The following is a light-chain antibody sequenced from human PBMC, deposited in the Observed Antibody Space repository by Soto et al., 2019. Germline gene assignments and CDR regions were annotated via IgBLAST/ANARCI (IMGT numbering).Light chain of an antibody. J-gene: IGLJ2*01. V-gene: IGLV2-8*01. CDR3: CSYASTYRRMI. Sequence: QSALTQPPSASGSPGQSVTISCTGTSSDVGAYNYVSWYQQHPGKAPKLMIYEVTKRPSGVPDRFSGSKSGNTASLTVSGLQAEDEADYYCCSYASTYRRMIFGEGTTVTVL. CDR1: SSDVGAYNY. CDR2: EVT.